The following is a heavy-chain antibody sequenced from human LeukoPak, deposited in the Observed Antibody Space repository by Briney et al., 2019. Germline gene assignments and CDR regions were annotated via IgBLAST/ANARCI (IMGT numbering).Heavy chain of an antibody. CDR1: VGSITTYY. J-gene: IGHJ4*02. V-gene: IGHV4-59*01. D-gene: IGHD6-13*01. CDR3: ARSGGYSSSWSL. CDR2: IYYTRST. Sequence: PSETLSLTCTVSVGSITTYYWNWIRQPPPKGQEWIGQIYYTRSTNHNPPLQGRATRSVETSKNQFSLKLSSVTAADTAVYYCARSGGYSSSWSLWGQGTLVTVSS.